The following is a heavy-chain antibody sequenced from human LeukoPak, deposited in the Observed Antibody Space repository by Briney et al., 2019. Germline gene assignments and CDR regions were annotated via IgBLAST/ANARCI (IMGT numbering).Heavy chain of an antibody. V-gene: IGHV3-53*01. CDR3: ASIMRDYYDSSGTLFDY. Sequence: GGSLRLSCAASGFTVSSNYMTWVRQAPGKGLEWVSVIYRSGSTYYADYVKGRFTISRDNSKNTLYLQMNSLRAEDTAVYYCASIMRDYYDSSGTLFDYWGQGTPVTVSS. CDR1: GFTVSSNY. J-gene: IGHJ4*02. CDR2: IYRSGST. D-gene: IGHD3-22*01.